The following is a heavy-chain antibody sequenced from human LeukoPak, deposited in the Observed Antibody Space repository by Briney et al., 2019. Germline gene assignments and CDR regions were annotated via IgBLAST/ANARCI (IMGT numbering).Heavy chain of an antibody. J-gene: IGHJ4*02. V-gene: IGHV6-1*01. Sequence: SQTLSLTCALSGDSISSKSSAWHWTRQSPSRGLEWLGRTYYRSKWNYDYALAVKSRVTINPDTSKNQFSLQLKSVTPEDTAVYYCARNSADLDFWGQGSLVTVSS. CDR2: TYYRSKWNY. CDR3: ARNSADLDF. CDR1: GDSISSKSSA. D-gene: IGHD1-26*01.